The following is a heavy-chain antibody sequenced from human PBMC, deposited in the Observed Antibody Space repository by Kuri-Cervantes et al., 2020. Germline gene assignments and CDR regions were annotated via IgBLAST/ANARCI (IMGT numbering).Heavy chain of an antibody. J-gene: IGHJ5*02. CDR2: IYHSGST. CDR1: GGSISSGGYY. Sequence: SETLSLTCTVSGGSISSGGYYWSWIRQHPGKGLEWIGYIYHSGSTYYNPSLKSRVTISVDRSKNQFSLKLSSVTAADTAVYYCARADYDILTGYLNWFDPWGQGILVTVSS. CDR3: ARADYDILTGYLNWFDP. V-gene: IGHV4-30-2*01. D-gene: IGHD3-9*01.